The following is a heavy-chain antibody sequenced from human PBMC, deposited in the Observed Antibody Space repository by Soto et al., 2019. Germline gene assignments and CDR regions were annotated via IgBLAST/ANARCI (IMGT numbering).Heavy chain of an antibody. CDR1: GFTFDDYA. J-gene: IGHJ1*01. CDR3: ARSDSSSD. Sequence: VQLVESGGGLVQPGRSLRLSCAASGFTFDDYAMHWVRQAPGKGLEWVSGISWNSGSIGYADSVKGRFTISRDNAKNSLYLQMNSLRAEDTALYYCARSDSSSDWGQGTLVTVSS. D-gene: IGHD6-6*01. V-gene: IGHV3-9*01. CDR2: ISWNSGSI.